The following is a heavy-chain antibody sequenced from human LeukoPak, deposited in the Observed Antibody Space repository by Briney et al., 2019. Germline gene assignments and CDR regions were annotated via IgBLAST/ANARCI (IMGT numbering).Heavy chain of an antibody. CDR2: INTNTGNP. V-gene: IGHV7-4-1*02. CDR1: GYTFSDFH. D-gene: IGHD1-7*01. Sequence: ASVKVSCKASGYTFSDFHTHWVRQAPGQGLEWMGWINTNTGNPTYAQGFTGRFVFSLDTSVSTAYLQISSLKAEDTAVYYCARDYTIAVGTTTYLQHWGQGTLVTVSS. CDR3: ARDYTIAVGTTTYLQH. J-gene: IGHJ1*01.